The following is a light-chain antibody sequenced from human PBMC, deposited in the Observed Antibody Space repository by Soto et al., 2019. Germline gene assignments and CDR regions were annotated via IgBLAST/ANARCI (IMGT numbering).Light chain of an antibody. J-gene: IGKJ1*01. CDR1: QSISTW. V-gene: IGKV1-5*03. CDR2: KAS. CDR3: QQLNSYSWT. Sequence: IPLTQSPSTLSASIGDRVIITCRASQSISTWLAWYQQKPGKAPKLLIYKASTLERGVPSRFSGSGSGTDFTLTISSLQPDDFATYYCQQLNSYSWTFGQGTKV.